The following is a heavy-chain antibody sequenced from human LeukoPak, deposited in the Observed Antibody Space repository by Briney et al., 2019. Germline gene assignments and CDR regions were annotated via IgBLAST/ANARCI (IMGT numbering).Heavy chain of an antibody. CDR3: ARLSSTRLPDY. J-gene: IGHJ4*02. CDR1: GDSSRSSSYY. V-gene: IGHV4-39*01. Sequence: SETLSLTCTVSGDSSRSSSYYWGWLRQPPGKGLEWIGTVSYNGSTYYNPSLNSRVTISVDTSKNQFSLNLSSVTATDTAVYYCARLSSTRLPDYWGQGILVTVSS. CDR2: VSYNGST. D-gene: IGHD6-13*01.